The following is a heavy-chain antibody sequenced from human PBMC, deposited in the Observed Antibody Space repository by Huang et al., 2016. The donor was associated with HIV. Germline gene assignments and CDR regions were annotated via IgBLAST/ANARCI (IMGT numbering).Heavy chain of an antibody. Sequence: QVQLQESGPGLVKPSETLSLTCTVSGGSISTHYWSWIRQPPGKGLEWIGSIDYSVSTNFSPYLKRRVTILLDTSKNQFSLRVNSVTAADTAMYYCARDHHDFWRGYRRMYFFDHWGQGTLVTVSS. CDR1: GGSISTHY. CDR2: IDYSVST. D-gene: IGHD3-3*01. CDR3: ARDHHDFWRGYRRMYFFDH. J-gene: IGHJ4*02. V-gene: IGHV4-59*11.